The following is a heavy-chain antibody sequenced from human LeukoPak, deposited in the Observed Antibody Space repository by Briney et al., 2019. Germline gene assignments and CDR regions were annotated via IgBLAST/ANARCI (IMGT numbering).Heavy chain of an antibody. J-gene: IGHJ3*02. CDR3: AKADIVVVPAASDAFDI. CDR2: ISGSGGST. V-gene: IGHV3-23*01. CDR1: GFTFSSYA. Sequence: GGSLRLSCAASGFTFSSYAMSWVRQAPGKGLEWVSAISGSGGSTYYADSVKGRFTISRDNSKNTLYLEMNSLRAGDTAVYYCAKADIVVVPAASDAFDIWGQGTMVTVSS. D-gene: IGHD2-2*01.